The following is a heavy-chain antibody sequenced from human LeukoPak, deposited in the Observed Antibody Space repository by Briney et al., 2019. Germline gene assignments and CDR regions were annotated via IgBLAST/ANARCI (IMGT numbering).Heavy chain of an antibody. CDR2: IWYDGSNK. D-gene: IGHD6-13*01. J-gene: IGHJ4*02. CDR1: GFTFSSYS. V-gene: IGHV3-33*06. Sequence: GGSLRLSCAASGFTFSSYSMNWVRQAPGKGLEWVAVIWYDGSNKYYADSVKGRFTISRDNSKNTLYLQMNSLRAEDTAVYYCAKASRDKAAAGTFDYWGQGTLVTVSS. CDR3: AKASRDKAAAGTFDY.